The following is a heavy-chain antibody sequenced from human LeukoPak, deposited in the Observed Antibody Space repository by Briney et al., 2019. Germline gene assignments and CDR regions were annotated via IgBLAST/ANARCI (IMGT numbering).Heavy chain of an antibody. D-gene: IGHD3-10*01. CDR3: AKDLYYYGSGNYIDY. Sequence: GGSLRLSCLTSGFTFSTNAMSWVRQAPGKGLEWISGISGSGASTYYADSVTGRFTISRDNSKNTLYLQMNSLRAEDTAIYYCAKDLYYYGSGNYIDYWGQGTLVTVSS. V-gene: IGHV3-23*01. J-gene: IGHJ4*02. CDR2: ISGSGAST. CDR1: GFTFSTNA.